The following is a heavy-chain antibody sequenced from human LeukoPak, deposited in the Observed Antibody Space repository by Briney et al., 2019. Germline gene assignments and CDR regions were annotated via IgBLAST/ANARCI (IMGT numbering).Heavy chain of an antibody. CDR2: ISSGSDYI. V-gene: IGHV3-21*01. CDR3: ARSLTVRPFDF. CDR1: GFTFSDYT. Sequence: GGSLRLSCSASGFTFSDYTMNWVRQAPGKGLEWVSSISSGSDYIPYADSRKGRFTISRDNAKNSLYLKINSLRAEDTAVYYCARSLTVRPFDFWGQGTLVTVSS. J-gene: IGHJ4*02. D-gene: IGHD6-6*01.